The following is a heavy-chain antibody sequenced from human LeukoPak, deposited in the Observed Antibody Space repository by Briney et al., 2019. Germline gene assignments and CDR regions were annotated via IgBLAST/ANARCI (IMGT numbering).Heavy chain of an antibody. D-gene: IGHD1/OR15-1a*01. CDR2: INRSGST. CDR1: GGSFSGYY. Sequence: SETLSLTCAVYGGSFSGYYWSWIRQPPGKGLEWIGEINRSGSTNYNPSLKSRVTISVDTSKNQFSLKLSSVTAADTAVYYCARAKRRYERTNNWFDPWGQGTLVTVSS. V-gene: IGHV4-34*01. CDR3: ARAKRRYERTNNWFDP. J-gene: IGHJ5*02.